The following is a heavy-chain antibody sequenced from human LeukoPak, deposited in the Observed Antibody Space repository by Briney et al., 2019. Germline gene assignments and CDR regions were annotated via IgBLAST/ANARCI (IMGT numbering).Heavy chain of an antibody. D-gene: IGHD2/OR15-2a*01. J-gene: IGHJ4*02. V-gene: IGHV3-74*01. Sequence: GGSLRLSCAATGNYWMHWVRQAPGKGLVWVSHINSDGSWTSYADSVKGRFTISKDNAKNTVYLQMNSLRAEDTAVYYCVSFYETYWGRGTLVTVSS. CDR1: GNYW. CDR2: INSDGSWT. CDR3: VSFYETY.